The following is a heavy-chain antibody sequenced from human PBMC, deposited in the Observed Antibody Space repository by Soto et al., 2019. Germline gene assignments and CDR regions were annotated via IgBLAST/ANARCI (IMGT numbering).Heavy chain of an antibody. CDR2: IYYSGDR. CDR3: ASSSLYGRDV. CDR1: GGAISSGYYY. J-gene: IGHJ6*04. V-gene: IGHV4-30-4*01. Sequence: LYGTCSACGGAISSGYYYWGWMRQRPGQGLEWIGNIYYSGDRYYNASLQSRLIISIDTPTNQFSLKVGSVTAADTAVYHCASSSLYGRDVWGKGMKVTV.